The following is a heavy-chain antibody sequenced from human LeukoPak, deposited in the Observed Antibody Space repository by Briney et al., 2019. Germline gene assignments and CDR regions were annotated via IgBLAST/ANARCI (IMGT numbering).Heavy chain of an antibody. Sequence: PSETLSLTCAVYGGSFSGYYWSWIRQPPGKGLEWIGEINHSGSTNYNPSLKSRVTISVDASKNQFSLKLSSVTAADTAVYYCARGSYYYDYVWGSSTRRYYFDYWGQGTLVTVSS. V-gene: IGHV4-34*01. J-gene: IGHJ4*02. D-gene: IGHD3-16*01. CDR3: ARGSYYYDYVWGSSTRRYYFDY. CDR2: INHSGST. CDR1: GGSFSGYY.